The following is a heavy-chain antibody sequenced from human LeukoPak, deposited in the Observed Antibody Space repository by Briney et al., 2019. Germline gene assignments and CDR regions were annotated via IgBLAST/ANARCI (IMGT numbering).Heavy chain of an antibody. CDR3: ARPAGTGDFDY. J-gene: IGHJ4*02. D-gene: IGHD6-13*01. Sequence: SGGSLRLSCAASGFTFSSYTRNWVRQAPGKGLEWVASISSSGSYIYYADSLKGRFTISRDNAKNSLYLQMNSLRAEDTAVYYCARPAGTGDFDYWGQGALVTVSS. CDR2: ISSSGSYI. CDR1: GFTFSSYT. V-gene: IGHV3-21*01.